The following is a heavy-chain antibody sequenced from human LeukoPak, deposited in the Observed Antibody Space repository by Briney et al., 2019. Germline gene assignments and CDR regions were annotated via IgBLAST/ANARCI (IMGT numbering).Heavy chain of an antibody. V-gene: IGHV3-48*03. CDR2: IRGDGTTK. J-gene: IGHJ4*02. Sequence: GGSLRLSCEGSGLTFSGFEMNWVRQAPGKGLEWVSHIRGDGTTKSYADSVKGRFTISRDNAKNSLYLQMNSLRAEDTAIYYCARRFRDWGQGTLVTVSS. CDR1: GLTFSGFE. CDR3: ARRFRD. D-gene: IGHD5-24*01.